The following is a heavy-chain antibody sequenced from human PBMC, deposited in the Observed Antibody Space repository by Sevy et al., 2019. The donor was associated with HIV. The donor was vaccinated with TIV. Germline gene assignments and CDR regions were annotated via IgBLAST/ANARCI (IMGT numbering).Heavy chain of an antibody. Sequence: GGSLRLSCAASGFTFSSAWMSWVRQAPGKGLEWVGRIKSKFDGGTIDYAAPVKGGLVISRKDSKNTLDLQMSSLKTEETAGYYCITDPRYSGYDEEVINYYYYGMDVWGQGTTVTVSS. V-gene: IGHV3-15*01. CDR2: IKSKFDGGTI. CDR1: GFTFSSAW. D-gene: IGHD5-12*01. CDR3: ITDPRYSGYDEEVINYYYYGMDV. J-gene: IGHJ6*02.